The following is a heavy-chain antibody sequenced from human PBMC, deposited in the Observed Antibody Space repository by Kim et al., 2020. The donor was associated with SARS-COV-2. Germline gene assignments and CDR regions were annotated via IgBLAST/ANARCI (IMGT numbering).Heavy chain of an antibody. CDR2: T. CDR3: AKLGYYYGMDV. Sequence: TYYADSVNGRFTISRDNSKNTLYLQMNSLRAEDPAVYYCAKLGYYYGMDVWGQGTTVTVSS. V-gene: IGHV3-23*01. J-gene: IGHJ6*02.